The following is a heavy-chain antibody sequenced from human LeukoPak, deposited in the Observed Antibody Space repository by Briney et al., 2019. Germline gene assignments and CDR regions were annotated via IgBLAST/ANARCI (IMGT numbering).Heavy chain of an antibody. J-gene: IGHJ6*02. V-gene: IGHV1-2*02. D-gene: IGHD3-3*01. CDR2: INPNSGGT. Sequence: ASVKVSCKASGYTFTGYYMHWVRQAPGQGLEWMGWINPNSGGTNYAQKFQGRVTMTRDTSISTAYMELSRLRSDDTAVYYCARGRQRESITIFGVVTDYWGYYYYGMDVWGQGTTVTVSS. CDR3: ARGRQRESITIFGVVTDYWGYYYYGMDV. CDR1: GYTFTGYY.